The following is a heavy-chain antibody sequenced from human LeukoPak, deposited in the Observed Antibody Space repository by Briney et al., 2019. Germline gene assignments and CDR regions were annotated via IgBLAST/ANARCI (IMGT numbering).Heavy chain of an antibody. CDR3: ARGGWLRFMGLGY. V-gene: IGHV4-34*01. D-gene: IGHD5-12*01. J-gene: IGHJ4*02. CDR2: INHSGST. CDR1: GGSFSGYY. Sequence: SETLSLTCAVYGGSFSGYYWSWIRQPPGKGLEWIGEINHSGSTNYNPSLKSRVTISVDTSKNQFSLKLSSVTAADTAVYYCARGGWLRFMGLGYWGQGTLVTVSS.